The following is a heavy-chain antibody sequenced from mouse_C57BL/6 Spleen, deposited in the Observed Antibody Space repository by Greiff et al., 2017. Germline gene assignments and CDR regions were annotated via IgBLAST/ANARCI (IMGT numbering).Heavy chain of an antibody. J-gene: IGHJ1*03. D-gene: IGHD1-1*01. CDR2: IHPNSGST. Sequence: VQLQQPGAELVKPGASVKLSCKASGYTFTSYWMHWVKQRPGQGLEWIGMIHPNSGSTNYNEKFKSKATLTVDKSSSTAYMQLSSLTSEDSAVXYCARGFTTVVATDWYFDVWGTGTTVTVSS. CDR3: ARGFTTVVATDWYFDV. CDR1: GYTFTSYW. V-gene: IGHV1-64*01.